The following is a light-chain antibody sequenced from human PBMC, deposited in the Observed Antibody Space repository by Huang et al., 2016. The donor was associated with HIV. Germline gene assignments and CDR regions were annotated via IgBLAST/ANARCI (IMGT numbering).Light chain of an antibody. CDR3: QQSYSSPLYT. Sequence: DIQMTQSPSSLSASVGDRVTLTCRESQSISSYLNWYQQKPGKAPKLLIYAASSLQSGVPSRFSGTGSGTDFTLTISSLQPEDFATYYCQQSYSSPLYTFGQGTKLEIK. V-gene: IGKV1-39*01. CDR2: AAS. CDR1: QSISSY. J-gene: IGKJ2*01.